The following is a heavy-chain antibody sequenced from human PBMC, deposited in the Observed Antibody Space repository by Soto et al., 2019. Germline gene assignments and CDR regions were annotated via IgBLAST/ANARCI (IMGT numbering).Heavy chain of an antibody. D-gene: IGHD3-16*01. CDR1: GFTFSNYA. Sequence: EVQLLESGGGLVQPGGSLRLSCAASGFTFSNYALSWVRQASGKGLEWVSGISGSASNTHYADSVKGRFTISRDSSKNTLYLQMNGLRADDTAVYYCAKEGGGGTGMLTSSFDYWGQGTLVTVSS. V-gene: IGHV3-23*01. CDR2: ISGSASNT. J-gene: IGHJ4*02. CDR3: AKEGGGGTGMLTSSFDY.